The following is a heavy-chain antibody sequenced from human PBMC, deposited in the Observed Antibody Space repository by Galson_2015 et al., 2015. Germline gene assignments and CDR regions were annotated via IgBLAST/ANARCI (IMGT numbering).Heavy chain of an antibody. CDR2: ISNGGSTI. V-gene: IGHV3-48*02. J-gene: IGHJ6*04. D-gene: IGHD3-3*01. CDR3: ARDGPGVLRFLDV. CDR1: GFTFRDYS. Sequence: SLRLSCAASGFTFRDYSMNWVRQAPGKGLEWISYISNGGSTIYYAYSVKGRFTISRDNAKNSLYLQMNSLRDEDTAVYYCARDGPGVLRFLDVWGKGTTVTVSS.